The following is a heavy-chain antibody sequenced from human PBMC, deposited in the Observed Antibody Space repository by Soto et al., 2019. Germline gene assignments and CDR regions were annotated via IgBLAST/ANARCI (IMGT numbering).Heavy chain of an antibody. CDR1: GFTFTNYN. CDR2: IGGSGTYI. CDR3: TRPSDDRDEYDWYFDL. D-gene: IGHD3-9*01. J-gene: IGHJ2*01. V-gene: IGHV3-21*01. Sequence: GGSLRLSCAASGFTFTNYNMNWVRQAPGKGLEWVSSIGGSGTYIYYADSVRGRFTISRDNAKNSLYLQMNSLRAEDTALYYCTRPSDDRDEYDWYFDLWGRGTLVTVSS.